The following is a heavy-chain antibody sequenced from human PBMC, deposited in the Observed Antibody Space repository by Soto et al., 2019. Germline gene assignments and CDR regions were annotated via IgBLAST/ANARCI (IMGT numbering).Heavy chain of an antibody. Sequence: HPGGSLRLSCAASGFTFSSYSMNWVRQAPGKGLEWVSYISSSSSTIYYADSVKGRFTISRDNAKNSLYLQMNSLRDEDTAVYYCARDWLVLPSYGMDVWGQGTTVTVSS. D-gene: IGHD6-19*01. CDR1: GFTFSSYS. CDR3: ARDWLVLPSYGMDV. J-gene: IGHJ6*02. V-gene: IGHV3-48*02. CDR2: ISSSSSTI.